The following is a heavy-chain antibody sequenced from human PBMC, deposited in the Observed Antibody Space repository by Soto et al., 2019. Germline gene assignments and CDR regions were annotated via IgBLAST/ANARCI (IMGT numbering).Heavy chain of an antibody. J-gene: IGHJ4*02. V-gene: IGHV4-39*01. CDR3: ARHSNRNYGLYYFDC. CDR2: IYYSGST. Sequence: SETLSLTCTVSGDSISSSSYYWSWIRQPPGKGLEWIGYIYYSGSTNYSPSLKSRVTISVDTSKNQFSLKVSSATAADTAVYYCARHSNRNYGLYYFDCWGLGALVTVS. D-gene: IGHD4-4*01. CDR1: GDSISSSSYY.